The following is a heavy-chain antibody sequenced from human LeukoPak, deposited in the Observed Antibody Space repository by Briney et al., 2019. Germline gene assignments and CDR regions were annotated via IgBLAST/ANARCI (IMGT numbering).Heavy chain of an antibody. CDR1: GFTFRTSW. V-gene: IGHV3-74*01. CDR3: XRGXNYYLDY. CDR2: MNSDGTTI. Sequence: GGSLRLSCEVSGFTFRTSWMHWVRQAPGGGLVWVSRMNSDGTTINYADSVKGRFTTSRDNAKNTLYLQMNSLRAEDTAVYYCXRGXNYYLDYWGQGTLATVSS. J-gene: IGHJ4*02.